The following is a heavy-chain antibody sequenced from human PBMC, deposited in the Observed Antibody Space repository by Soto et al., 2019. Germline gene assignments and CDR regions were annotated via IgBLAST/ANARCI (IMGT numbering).Heavy chain of an antibody. CDR3: ARNEYCSSTSCPRGYFDY. J-gene: IGHJ4*02. CDR2: ISAYNGNT. V-gene: IGHV1-18*01. Sequence: ALVKVSCKASGYTFTSYGISWVRQAPGQGLEWMGWISAYNGNTNYAQKLQGRVTMTTDTSTSTAYMELRSLRSDDTAVYYCARNEYCSSTSCPRGYFDYWGQGTLVTVSS. CDR1: GYTFTSYG. D-gene: IGHD2-2*01.